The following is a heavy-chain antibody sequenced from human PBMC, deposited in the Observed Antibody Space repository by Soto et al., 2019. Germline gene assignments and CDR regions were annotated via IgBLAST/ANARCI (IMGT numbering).Heavy chain of an antibody. CDR1: GGTFSSYT. CDR3: ARVMEYSSGWYVYD. D-gene: IGHD6-19*01. Sequence: QVQLVQSGAEVKKPGSSVKVSCKASGGTFSSYTISWVRQAPGQGLEWMGGIIPILGIANYAQKFQGRVTITADKATSTAYMEQSSLRAEDTAVYYCARVMEYSSGWYVYDWGQGTLVTVSS. CDR2: IIPILGIA. V-gene: IGHV1-69*02. J-gene: IGHJ4*02.